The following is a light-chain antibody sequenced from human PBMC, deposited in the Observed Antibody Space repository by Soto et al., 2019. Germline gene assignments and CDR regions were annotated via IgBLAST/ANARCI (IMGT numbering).Light chain of an antibody. CDR2: GAS. CDR3: QQYDNLPLT. CDR1: QSVNSRY. V-gene: IGKV3-20*01. J-gene: IGKJ4*01. Sequence: EIVLTQSPGILSLSPGERATLSCRASQSVNSRYLAWYQQKPGQAPRLLISGASDRATGIPDRFSGSGSGTDFTLTISRLEPEDFAVYYCQQYDNLPLTFGGGTEVEIK.